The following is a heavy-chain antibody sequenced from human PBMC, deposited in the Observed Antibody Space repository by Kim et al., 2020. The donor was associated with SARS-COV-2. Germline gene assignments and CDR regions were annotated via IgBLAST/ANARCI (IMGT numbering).Heavy chain of an antibody. Sequence: GGSLRLSCAASGFIFGSYGMHWVRQAPGKGLEWVAVVSFDGRVEHYADSVKGRFTMSRDNIRNTLYLEMNGLKTEDSAVYFCAKEGDYYGGYVSFFASWGQGTLVTVSS. CDR3: AKEGDYYGGYVSFFAS. CDR2: VSFDGRVE. J-gene: IGHJ4*02. V-gene: IGHV3-30*18. D-gene: IGHD2-21*01. CDR1: GFIFGSYG.